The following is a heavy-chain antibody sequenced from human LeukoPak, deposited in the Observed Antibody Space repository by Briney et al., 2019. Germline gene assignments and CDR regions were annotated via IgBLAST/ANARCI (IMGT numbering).Heavy chain of an antibody. Sequence: SETLSLTCAVYDGSFSGYYWSWIRQPPGKGLEWIGEINHSGSTNYNPSLKSRVTISVDTSKNQFSLKLSSVTAADTAVYYCARAIAAAGFDYWGQGTLVTVSS. CDR2: INHSGST. CDR3: ARAIAAAGFDY. D-gene: IGHD6-13*01. J-gene: IGHJ4*02. CDR1: DGSFSGYY. V-gene: IGHV4-34*01.